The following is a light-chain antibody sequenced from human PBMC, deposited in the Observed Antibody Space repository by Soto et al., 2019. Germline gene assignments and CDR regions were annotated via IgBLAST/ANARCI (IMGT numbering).Light chain of an antibody. Sequence: DIQMTQSPSSLSASVGDRVTITCRASQTISSYLNWYQQKPGKAPQLLIYGASSLQSGVPSRFSGSGSRTDFTLTISSLQPEDFATYYCQHSYNTPRTFGGGTQVEIK. CDR2: GAS. CDR3: QHSYNTPRT. J-gene: IGKJ4*01. CDR1: QTISSY. V-gene: IGKV1-39*01.